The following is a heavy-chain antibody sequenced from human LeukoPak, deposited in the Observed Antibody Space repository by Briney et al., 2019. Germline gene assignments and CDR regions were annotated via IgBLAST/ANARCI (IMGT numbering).Heavy chain of an antibody. CDR2: ITRKAYGGTT. V-gene: IGHV3-49*04. Sequence: GLSLRLSCTASGFTFGDYAMNWVRQAPGKGLQWVGFITRKAYGGTTEYAASVKDRFTISRDDSKSIAYLQMNSLKTEDTAVYYCTRMMYCSGGSCSFDYWGQGTLVTVSS. D-gene: IGHD2-15*01. CDR1: GFTFGDYA. J-gene: IGHJ4*02. CDR3: TRMMYCSGGSCSFDY.